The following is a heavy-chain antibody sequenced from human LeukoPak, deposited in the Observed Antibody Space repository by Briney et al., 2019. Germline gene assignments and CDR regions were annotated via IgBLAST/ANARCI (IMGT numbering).Heavy chain of an antibody. V-gene: IGHV1-46*01. D-gene: IGHD1-14*01. Sequence: ASVKVSCKASGYTFTSYYMHWVRQAPGQGLEWMGIINPSGGSTSYTQKFQGRVTMTRDTSTSTAYMELSSLRSEDTAVYYCAAGGSWEPTFDYWGQGTLVTVSS. CDR2: INPSGGST. CDR3: AAGGSWEPTFDY. CDR1: GYTFTSYY. J-gene: IGHJ4*02.